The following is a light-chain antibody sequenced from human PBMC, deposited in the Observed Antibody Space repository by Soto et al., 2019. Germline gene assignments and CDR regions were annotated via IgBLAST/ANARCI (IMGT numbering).Light chain of an antibody. CDR2: DAS. CDR1: QTVRNNY. J-gene: IGKJ5*01. CDR3: QQYHNWPPIT. V-gene: IGKV3-20*01. Sequence: EFVLTQSPGTLSLSPGERATLSCRASQTVRNNYLAWYQQKPGQAPRLLIYDASSRATGIPDRFSGGGSGTDFTLTINRLEPEDFAVYYCQQYHNWPPITFGQGTRLEIK.